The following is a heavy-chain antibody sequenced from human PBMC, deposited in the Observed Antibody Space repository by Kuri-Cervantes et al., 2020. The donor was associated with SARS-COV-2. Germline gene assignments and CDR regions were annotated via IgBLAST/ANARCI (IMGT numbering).Heavy chain of an antibody. J-gene: IGHJ5*02. Sequence: SETLSLTCAVSGYSISSGYYWTWIRQSPGKGLEWIGEINHSGSTNYNPSPKSRVTISVDTSKNQFSLKLSSVTAADTAVYYCARQNWGFDWFDPWGQGTLVTVSS. D-gene: IGHD7-27*01. CDR2: INHSGST. V-gene: IGHV4-38-2*01. CDR1: GYSISSGYY. CDR3: ARQNWGFDWFDP.